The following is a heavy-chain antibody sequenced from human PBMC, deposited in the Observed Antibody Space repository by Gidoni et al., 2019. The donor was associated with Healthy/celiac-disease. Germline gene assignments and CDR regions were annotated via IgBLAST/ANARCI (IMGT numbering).Heavy chain of an antibody. D-gene: IGHD4-17*01. CDR1: GGSISSSSYY. CDR2: IYYSGST. CDR3: ARVKPPPLFILSAYGGPFDY. J-gene: IGHJ4*02. Sequence: QLQLQESGPGLVKPSETLSLTCTVSGGSISSSSYYCGWIRQPPGKGLEWIGSIYYSGSTYYNPSLKSRVTISVDTSKNQLSLKLSSVTAADTAVYYCARVKPPPLFILSAYGGPFDYWAREPWSPSPQ. V-gene: IGHV4-39*07.